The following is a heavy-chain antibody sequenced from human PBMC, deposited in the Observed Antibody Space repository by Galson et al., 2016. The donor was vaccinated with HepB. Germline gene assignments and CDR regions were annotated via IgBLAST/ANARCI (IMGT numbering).Heavy chain of an antibody. CDR3: ARDRKFGGVWAGVGVMDV. Sequence: CAISGDSVYNNGAAWVWIRQSPSRGLEWLGRTFYRSTWENHYAGSVRKRITISPDTSRNQFSLQLNSVTPEDTAVYYCARDRKFGGVWAGVGVMDVWGKGTTVTVSS. CDR2: TFYRSTWEN. J-gene: IGHJ6*03. CDR1: GDSVYNNGAA. D-gene: IGHD3-16*01. V-gene: IGHV6-1*01.